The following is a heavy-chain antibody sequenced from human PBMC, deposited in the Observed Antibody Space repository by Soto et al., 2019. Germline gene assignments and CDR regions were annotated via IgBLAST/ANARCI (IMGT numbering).Heavy chain of an antibody. D-gene: IGHD3-22*01. CDR1: GDSINSYY. CDR3: ARTYDNSGPNSGGYAFDI. CDR2: FYKSGTT. Sequence: QVQLQESGPGLVKPSETLSFTCTVSGDSINSYYWSWIRQPPGKGLEWIAYFYKSGTTNYNPSLETLVPISVDTAKNQFSLKLSSVTAADTAFYYCARTYDNSGPNSGGYAFDIWGQGTILTVSS. V-gene: IGHV4-59*01. J-gene: IGHJ3*02.